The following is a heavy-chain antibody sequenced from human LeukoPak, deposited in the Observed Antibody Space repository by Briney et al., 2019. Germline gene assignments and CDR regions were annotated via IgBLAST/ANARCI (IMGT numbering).Heavy chain of an antibody. J-gene: IGHJ4*02. V-gene: IGHV1-18*01. Sequence: ASVKVSCKASGYTLTSYGFSWVRQAXXQXXXXXGWISGYNGNTNCAQNLQGRVTMTIDTSTSTAYMELRSLRSDDTAVYYCARDPAFRGAQMEYWGQGTLVTVSS. D-gene: IGHD3-10*01. CDR3: ARDPAFRGAQMEY. CDR2: ISGYNGNT. CDR1: GYTLTSYG.